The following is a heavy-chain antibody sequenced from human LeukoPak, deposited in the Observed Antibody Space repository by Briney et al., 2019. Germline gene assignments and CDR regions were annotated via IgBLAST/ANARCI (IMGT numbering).Heavy chain of an antibody. CDR3: AVLIVAVGPFDS. CDR2: ISTSGAYI. D-gene: IGHD6-13*01. CDR1: GFTFSSYT. Sequence: GGSLRLSCAASGFTFSSYTMNWVRQAPGKGLEWVSSISTSGAYIYYADSVKGRFTISRDNAKNSLYLQMNSLRDDDTAVYYCAVLIVAVGPFDSWGQGTLVTVSS. V-gene: IGHV3-21*01. J-gene: IGHJ4*01.